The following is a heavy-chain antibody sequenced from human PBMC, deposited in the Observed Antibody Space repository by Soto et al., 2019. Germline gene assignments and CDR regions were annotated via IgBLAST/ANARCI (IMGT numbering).Heavy chain of an antibody. D-gene: IGHD6-13*01. CDR2: IRSKNDDETG. CDR1: GITGSNGW. CDR3: TTTRPGTNVFDN. J-gene: IGHJ3*02. Sequence: GGALRLSCAACGITGSNGWMNWVRRAGGRGVECIGRIRSKNDDETGEDAAPVEGTLTIPRDDSKNTLYLQMGGLKPEDTAVYYCTTTRPGTNVFDNWGQGTLVTVSS. V-gene: IGHV3-15*01.